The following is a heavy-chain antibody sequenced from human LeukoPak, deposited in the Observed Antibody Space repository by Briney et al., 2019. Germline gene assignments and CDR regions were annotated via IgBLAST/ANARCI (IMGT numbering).Heavy chain of an antibody. CDR2: IYPGDSDT. V-gene: IGHV5-51*01. J-gene: IGHJ2*01. CDR3: ARLRTTVTTFWYFDL. Sequence: GESLKISCKGSGSSFTSYWIGWVRQLPGKGLEWMGIIYPGDSDTRYSPSFQGQVTISADKSISTAYLQWSSLKASDTAIYYCARLRTTVTTFWYFDLWGRGTLVTVSS. CDR1: GSSFTSYW. D-gene: IGHD4-17*01.